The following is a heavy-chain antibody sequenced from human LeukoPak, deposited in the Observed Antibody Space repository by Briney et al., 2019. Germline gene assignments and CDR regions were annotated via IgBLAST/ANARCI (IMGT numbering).Heavy chain of an antibody. CDR1: GDSISSYY. D-gene: IGHD7-27*01. Sequence: NASETLSLTCTVSGDSISSYYWSWIRQPAGKGLEWIGRIYTSGSTNYNPSLKSRVTISLDTSKNQFSLKLSSVTAADTAVYYCARKRPWGLSRYFDYWGQGTLVTVSS. CDR2: IYTSGST. V-gene: IGHV4-4*07. CDR3: ARKRPWGLSRYFDY. J-gene: IGHJ4*02.